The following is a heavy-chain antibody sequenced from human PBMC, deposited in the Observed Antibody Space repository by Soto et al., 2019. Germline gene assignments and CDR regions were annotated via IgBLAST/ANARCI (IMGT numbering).Heavy chain of an antibody. CDR2: ISSSSSYI. CDR3: ARAEYGDYVYYYGMDV. V-gene: IGHV3-21*01. J-gene: IGHJ6*02. Sequence: GGSLRLSCAASGFTFSSYSMNWVRQAPGKGLEWVSSISSSSSYIYYADSVKGRFTISRDNAKNSLYLQMNSLRAEDTAVYYCARAEYGDYVYYYGMDVWGQGTTVTVSS. CDR1: GFTFSSYS. D-gene: IGHD4-17*01.